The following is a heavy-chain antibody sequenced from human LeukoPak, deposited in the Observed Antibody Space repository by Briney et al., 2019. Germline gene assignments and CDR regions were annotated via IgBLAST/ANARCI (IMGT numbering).Heavy chain of an antibody. CDR2: IIPIFGTA. D-gene: IGHD3-16*01. J-gene: IGHJ3*02. CDR1: GGTFSSYA. CDR3: ARDLGVSHAFDI. Sequence: ASVKVSCTASGGTFSSYAISWVRQAPGQGLEWMGGIIPIFGTANYAQKFQGRVTITADESTSTAYMELSSLRSEDTAVYYCARDLGVSHAFDIWGQGTMVTVSS. V-gene: IGHV1-69*13.